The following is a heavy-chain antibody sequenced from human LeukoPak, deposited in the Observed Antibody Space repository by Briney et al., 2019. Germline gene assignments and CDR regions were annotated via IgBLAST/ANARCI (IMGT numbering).Heavy chain of an antibody. V-gene: IGHV1-46*01. J-gene: IGHJ4*02. Sequence: ASVKVSCKASGYTFTNYYIHWVRQAPGQGLEWRGIINPSGGSTSYAQKLQGRVTMTRDTSTSTVYMELSSLRSEDTAVYYCAREGPYSDSSRSRFDYWGQGTLVTVSS. D-gene: IGHD6-6*01. CDR1: GYTFTNYY. CDR2: INPSGGST. CDR3: AREGPYSDSSRSRFDY.